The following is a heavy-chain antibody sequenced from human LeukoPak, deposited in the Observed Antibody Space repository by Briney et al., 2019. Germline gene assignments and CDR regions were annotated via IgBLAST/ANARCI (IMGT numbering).Heavy chain of an antibody. CDR3: ARERSSYSGSYLGYFEY. CDR1: GDTFSSYA. J-gene: IGHJ4*02. Sequence: SVKVSCKASGDTFSSYAIGWVRQAPGQGLEWMGRIIPVLGTTNYAQKFQGRVTINADKSTSTAYMELTSLRSEDTAVYHCARERSSYSGSYLGYFEYWGQGSLVNVSS. CDR2: IIPVLGTT. V-gene: IGHV1-69*04. D-gene: IGHD1-26*01.